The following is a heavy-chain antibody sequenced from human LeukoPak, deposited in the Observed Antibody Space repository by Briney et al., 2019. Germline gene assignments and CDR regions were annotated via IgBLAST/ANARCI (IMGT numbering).Heavy chain of an antibody. J-gene: IGHJ4*02. D-gene: IGHD5-24*01. CDR1: GFIFSDYY. CDR2: ISSSGSTF. V-gene: IGHV3-11*01. CDR3: ARDLRWLQLDY. Sequence: GGSLRLSCTASGFIFSDYYMIWIRQAPGKRLEWVSYISSSGSTFYQADSVKGRFTISRDNAKNSLYLQMNSLRVEDTAVYYCARDLRWLQLDYWGQGTLVTVSS.